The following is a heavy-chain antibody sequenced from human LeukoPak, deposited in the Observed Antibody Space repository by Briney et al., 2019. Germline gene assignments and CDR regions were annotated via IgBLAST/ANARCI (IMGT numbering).Heavy chain of an antibody. CDR3: ARDPVEWELLLDY. Sequence: PGGSLRLSCAASGFTFSNYWMGWVRQAPGKRPEWVANMIIDGSEKYYADSVKGRFPISRDNARNSVYLQMASLRVEDTAVYYCARDPVEWELLLDYWGQGTLVTVSS. CDR2: MIIDGSEK. CDR1: GFTFSNYW. V-gene: IGHV3-7*01. J-gene: IGHJ4*02. D-gene: IGHD1-26*01.